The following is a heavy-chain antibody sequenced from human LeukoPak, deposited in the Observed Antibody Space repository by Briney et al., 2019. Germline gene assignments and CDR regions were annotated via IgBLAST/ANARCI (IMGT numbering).Heavy chain of an antibody. V-gene: IGHV1-46*01. CDR3: ARDPRIAVAEFDY. D-gene: IGHD6-19*01. CDR2: INPSGGST. CDR1: GYTFTSYG. Sequence: ASVKVSCKASGYTFTSYGISWVRQAPGQGLEWMGIINPSGGSTSYAQKFQGRVTMTRDTSTSTVYMELSSLRSEDTAVYYCARDPRIAVAEFDYWGQGTLVTVSS. J-gene: IGHJ4*02.